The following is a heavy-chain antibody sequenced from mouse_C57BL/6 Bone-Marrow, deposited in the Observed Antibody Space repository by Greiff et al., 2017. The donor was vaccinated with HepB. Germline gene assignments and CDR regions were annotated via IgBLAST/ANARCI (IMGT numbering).Heavy chain of an antibody. V-gene: IGHV14-4*01. CDR3: AITTVVVN. J-gene: IGHJ2*01. Sequence: EVQLQQSGAELVRPGASVKLSCTASGFNIKDDYMHWVKQRPEQGLEWIGWIDPNSGSTNYNEKFKSKATLTVDKSSSTAYMQLSSLTSEDSAVYYCAITTVVVNWGQGTTLTVSS. CDR2: IDPNSGST. CDR1: GFNIKDDY. D-gene: IGHD1-1*01.